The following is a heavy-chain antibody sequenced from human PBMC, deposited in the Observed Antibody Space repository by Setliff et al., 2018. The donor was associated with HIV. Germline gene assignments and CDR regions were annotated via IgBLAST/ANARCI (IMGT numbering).Heavy chain of an antibody. CDR2: VSAYNGTT. J-gene: IGHJ4*02. CDR3: ARDYYYDSSGYRYFDY. Sequence: GASVKVSCKAAGYSFNRYGITWVRQAPGQGLEWMGWVSAYNGTTNYAQKFQGRVTITTDESTTTAYMELSSLRSEDTAVYYCARDYYYDSSGYRYFDYWGQGTLVTVSS. CDR1: GYSFNRYG. V-gene: IGHV1-18*01. D-gene: IGHD3-22*01.